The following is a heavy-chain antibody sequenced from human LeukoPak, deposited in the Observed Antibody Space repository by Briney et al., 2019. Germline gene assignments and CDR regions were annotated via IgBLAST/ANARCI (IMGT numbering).Heavy chain of an antibody. CDR2: IYSGGST. J-gene: IGHJ6*02. Sequence: GGSLRLSCAASGVTVSSNDMSWVRQAPGKGLEWVSVIYSGGSTFYADSVKGRFTISRDNSKNTLYLQMNSLRAEDTAVYYCARDPNYYGSANFALGVWGQGTTVTVSS. V-gene: IGHV3-53*01. CDR3: ARDPNYYGSANFALGV. CDR1: GVTVSSND. D-gene: IGHD3-10*01.